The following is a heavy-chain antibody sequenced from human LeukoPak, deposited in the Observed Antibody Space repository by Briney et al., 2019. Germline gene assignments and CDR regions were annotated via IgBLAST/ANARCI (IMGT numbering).Heavy chain of an antibody. J-gene: IGHJ4*02. D-gene: IGHD1-26*01. CDR2: IYSGGTT. CDR3: ARELH. V-gene: IGHV3-66*02. Sequence: PGGSLRPSCAASGFTSSSYYMTWVRQAPGKGLEWVSVIYSGGTTYYADSVKGRFTISRDNSKNTLYLQMNSLGAEDTAVYYCARELHLGQGTLVTVSS. CDR1: GFTSSSYY.